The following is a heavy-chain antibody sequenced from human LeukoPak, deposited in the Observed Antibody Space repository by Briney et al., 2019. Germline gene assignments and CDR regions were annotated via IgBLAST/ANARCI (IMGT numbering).Heavy chain of an antibody. Sequence: SVKVSCKASGYTFTSYGISWVRQAPGQGLEWMGGIIPIFGTANYAQKFQGRVTITADESTSTAYMELSSLRSEDTAVYYCATSPCGGDCYSNAFDIWGQGTMVTVSP. V-gene: IGHV1-69*13. CDR2: IIPIFGTA. CDR3: ATSPCGGDCYSNAFDI. D-gene: IGHD2-21*01. CDR1: GYTFTSYG. J-gene: IGHJ3*02.